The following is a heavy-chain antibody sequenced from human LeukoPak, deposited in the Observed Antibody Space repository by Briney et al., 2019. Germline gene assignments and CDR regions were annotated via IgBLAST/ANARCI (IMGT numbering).Heavy chain of an antibody. CDR1: GYSISSGYY. Sequence: PSETLSLXCAVSGYSISSGYYWGWIRQPPGKGLEWIGSICHSGSTYYNPSLKSRVTISVDTSKNQFSLKLSSVTAADTAVYYCARQSVVVPAATNWFDPWGQGTLVTVSS. J-gene: IGHJ5*02. V-gene: IGHV4-38-2*01. D-gene: IGHD2-2*01. CDR3: ARQSVVVPAATNWFDP. CDR2: ICHSGST.